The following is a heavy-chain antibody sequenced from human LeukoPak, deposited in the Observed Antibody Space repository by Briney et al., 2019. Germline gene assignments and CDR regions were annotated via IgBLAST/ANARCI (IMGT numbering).Heavy chain of an antibody. CDR3: ARSERTGYCSSTSCRNWFDP. Sequence: ASVKVSCKASGYTFTGYYMHWVRQAPGQGLEWVGWINPNSGGTNYAQKFQGRVTMTRDTSISTAYMELSRLRSDDTAVHYCARSERTGYCSSTSCRNWFDPWGQGTLVTVSS. J-gene: IGHJ5*02. D-gene: IGHD2-2*03. V-gene: IGHV1-2*02. CDR2: INPNSGGT. CDR1: GYTFTGYY.